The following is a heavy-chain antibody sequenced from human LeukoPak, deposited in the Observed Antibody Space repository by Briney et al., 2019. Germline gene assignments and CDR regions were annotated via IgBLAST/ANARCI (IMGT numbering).Heavy chain of an antibody. CDR3: ARAYGDYYFYY. D-gene: IGHD4-17*01. CDR1: GGSFSPYY. Sequence: SETLSLTCVVSGGSFSPYYWSWIRQPPGKGLEWIGEINHSGTTNYNPSLKSRVTISVDTSKNQFSLQLSSVTAADTAVYYCARAYGDYYFYYWGQGTLVTVSS. CDR2: INHSGTT. J-gene: IGHJ4*02. V-gene: IGHV4-34*01.